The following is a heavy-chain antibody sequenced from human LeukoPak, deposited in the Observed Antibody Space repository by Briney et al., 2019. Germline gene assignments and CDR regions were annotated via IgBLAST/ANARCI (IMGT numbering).Heavy chain of an antibody. CDR3: TTGYCSSTSCYSRALDY. Sequence: PGGSLRLSCAASGFTFTSYWMSWVRQAPGKGLEWVAIISPDGSEEKFVDSVRGRFTISRDNAKNSLYLQMSSLRTEDTAVYYCTTGYCSSTSCYSRALDYWGQGTLVTVSS. D-gene: IGHD2-2*02. CDR1: GFTFTSYW. J-gene: IGHJ4*02. CDR2: ISPDGSEE. V-gene: IGHV3-7*01.